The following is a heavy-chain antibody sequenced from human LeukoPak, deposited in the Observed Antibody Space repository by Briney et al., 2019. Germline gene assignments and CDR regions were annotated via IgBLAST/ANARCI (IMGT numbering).Heavy chain of an antibody. CDR2: IYYSGST. CDR3: ARAASSSWYYYYGMDV. Sequence: TLSLTCTVSGGSISSGDYYWSWIRQPPGKGLELIGYIYYSGSTYYNPSLKSRVTISVDTSENQFSLKLSSVTAADTAVYYCARAASSSWYYYYGMDVWGEGTTVTVSS. J-gene: IGHJ6*04. V-gene: IGHV4-30-4*01. CDR1: GGSISSGDYY. D-gene: IGHD6-13*01.